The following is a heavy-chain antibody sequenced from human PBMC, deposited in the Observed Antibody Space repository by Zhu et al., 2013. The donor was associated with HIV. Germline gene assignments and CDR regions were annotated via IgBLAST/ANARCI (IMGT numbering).Heavy chain of an antibody. CDR3: ARDRTHYYGSGEVIDPLYY. CDR2: IIPIFGTA. J-gene: IGHJ4*02. Sequence: QVQLVQSGAEVKKPGSSVKVSCKASGGTFSSYAISWVRQAPGQGLEWMGGIIPIFGTANYAQKFQGRVTITADKSTSTAYMELSSLRSEDTAVYYCARDRTHYYGSGEVIDPLYYWGRGNPWSPSP. CDR1: GGTFSSYA. D-gene: IGHD3-10*01. V-gene: IGHV1-69*06.